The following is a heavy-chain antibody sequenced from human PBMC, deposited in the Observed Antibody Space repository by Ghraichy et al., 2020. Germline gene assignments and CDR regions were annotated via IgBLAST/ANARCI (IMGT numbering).Heavy chain of an antibody. D-gene: IGHD6-19*01. CDR2: ISANNGHT. Sequence: ASVKVSCTASGFMFSSYGLSWVRQAPGQGLEWMGWISANNGHTNYAEKFQHRVTMTTDMSTSTAYMELRSLRSDDTAVYYCARPIAVSGHFFDFWCQGTLVAVSS. CDR3: ARPIAVSGHFFDF. V-gene: IGHV1-18*01. CDR1: GFMFSSYG. J-gene: IGHJ4*02.